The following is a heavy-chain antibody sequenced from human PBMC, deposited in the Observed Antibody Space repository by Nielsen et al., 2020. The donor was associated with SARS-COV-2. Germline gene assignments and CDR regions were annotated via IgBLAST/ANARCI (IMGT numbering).Heavy chain of an antibody. CDR2: ISSSGSTI. V-gene: IGHV3-48*03. Sequence: GGSLRLSCAASGFTFSSYEMNWVRQAPGKGLEWVSYISSSGSTIYYADSAKGRFTISRDNAKNSLYLQMNSLRAEDTAVYYCARDPRSGPPIWGQGTLVTVSS. CDR1: GFTFSSYE. J-gene: IGHJ4*02. D-gene: IGHD3-3*01. CDR3: ARDPRSGPPI.